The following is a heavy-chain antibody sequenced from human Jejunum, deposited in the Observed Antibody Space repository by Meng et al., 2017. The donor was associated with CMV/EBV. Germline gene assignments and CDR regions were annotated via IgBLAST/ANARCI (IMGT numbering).Heavy chain of an antibody. Sequence: YWITWVRQAPGKGLEWVANINQDGSEKYYVESVRGRSTISRDNAKNSLYLQMSSLRAEDTAVYFCARGGITVFGVVIIDYYGMDVWGQGTTVTVSS. CDR3: ARGGITVFGVVIIDYYGMDV. CDR1: YW. D-gene: IGHD3-3*01. V-gene: IGHV3-7*01. CDR2: INQDGSEK. J-gene: IGHJ6*02.